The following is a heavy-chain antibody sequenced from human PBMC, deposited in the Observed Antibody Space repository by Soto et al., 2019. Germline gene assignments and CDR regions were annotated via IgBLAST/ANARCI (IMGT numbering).Heavy chain of an antibody. CDR1: GFTFSSYW. CDR2: IKQDETEK. CDR3: ARVRTENYYGMDF. Sequence: PGGSLRLSCADSGFTFSSYWMSWVRQAPGKGLEWVANIKQDETEKYYVDSVKGRFAISRDNGKNTLYLQMSSLRAEDTAIYYCARVRTENYYGMDFWGQGTTVTVSS. J-gene: IGHJ6*02. V-gene: IGHV3-7*05.